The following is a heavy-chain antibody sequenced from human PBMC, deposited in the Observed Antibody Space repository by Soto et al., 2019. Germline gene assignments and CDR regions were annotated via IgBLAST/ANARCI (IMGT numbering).Heavy chain of an antibody. CDR1: GFTFSSYG. V-gene: IGHV3-33*01. Sequence: QVQLVESGGGVVQPGRSLRLSCAASGFTFSSYGMHWVRQAPGKGLEWVAVIWYDGSNKYYADSVKGRFTISRDNSKNTLYLQMNSLRAEDTAVYYCARAETVSSSGWYGRFDYWGQGTLVTVSS. CDR2: IWYDGSNK. D-gene: IGHD6-19*01. CDR3: ARAETVSSSGWYGRFDY. J-gene: IGHJ4*02.